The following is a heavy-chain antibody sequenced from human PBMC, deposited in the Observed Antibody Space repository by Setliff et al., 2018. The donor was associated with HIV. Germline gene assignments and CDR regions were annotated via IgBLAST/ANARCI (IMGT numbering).Heavy chain of an antibody. Sequence: PSETLSLTCTVSGGSITGHYWSWIRQPPGKGLEWLGYIHYSGSSNYNPSLKSRVSISLDTSKKQVSLKLNSVTAADTAVYYCARGLSIFGVATPGFYSFMDVWGKGTTVTVSS. V-gene: IGHV4-59*11. CDR1: GGSITGHY. CDR2: IHYSGSS. J-gene: IGHJ6*03. D-gene: IGHD3-3*01. CDR3: ARGLSIFGVATPGFYSFMDV.